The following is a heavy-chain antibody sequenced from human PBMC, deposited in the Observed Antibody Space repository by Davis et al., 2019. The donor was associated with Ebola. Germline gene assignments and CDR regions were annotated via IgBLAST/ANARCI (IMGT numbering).Heavy chain of an antibody. V-gene: IGHV3-30-3*01. CDR3: ARSSYQPDY. Sequence: GESLKISCAASGFTFSSYVMHWVRQAPGKGLEWVADISYGGNLDYYADSVKGRFSISRDSTSNTLYLQMNGLRAEDTAVYYCARSSYQPDYWGQGTLVTVSS. J-gene: IGHJ4*02. CDR1: GFTFSSYV. D-gene: IGHD2-2*01. CDR2: ISYGGNLD.